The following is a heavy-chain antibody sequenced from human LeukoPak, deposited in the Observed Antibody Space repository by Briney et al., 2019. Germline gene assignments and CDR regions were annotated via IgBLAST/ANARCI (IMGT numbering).Heavy chain of an antibody. CDR3: AKDSSAYSGSYYDY. D-gene: IGHD1-26*01. CDR2: IWYDGSNK. CDR1: GFTFSSHG. Sequence: TGGPLRLSCAASGFTFSSHGMHWVRQSPGKGLEWVAVIWYDGSNKYYADSVKGRFTISRDNSKNTLYLQMNSLRAEDTAIYYCAKDSSAYSGSYYDYWGQGTLVTVSS. J-gene: IGHJ4*02. V-gene: IGHV3-33*06.